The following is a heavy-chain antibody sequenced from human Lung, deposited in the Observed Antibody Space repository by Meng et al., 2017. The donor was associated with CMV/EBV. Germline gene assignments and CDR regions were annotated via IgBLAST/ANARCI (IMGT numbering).Heavy chain of an antibody. V-gene: IGHV3-9*01. J-gene: IGHJ4*02. CDR2: INWNSGNI. CDR3: AKDVVGAATTYYFDY. Sequence: SLRLXXTASGFIFHDYTVHWVRQAPGKGLEWVSGINWNSGNIFYADSVKGRFTISRDNAKNSLYLQMNSLRAEDTALYYCAKDVVGAATTYYFDYWGQGXLVTVSS. CDR1: GFIFHDYT. D-gene: IGHD4-11*01.